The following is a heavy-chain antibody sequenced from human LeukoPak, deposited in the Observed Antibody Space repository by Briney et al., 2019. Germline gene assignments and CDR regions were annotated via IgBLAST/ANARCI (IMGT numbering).Heavy chain of an antibody. CDR3: ARVQDPALRYFDY. CDR1: GGSISSGDYY. Sequence: SETLSLTCTVSGGSISSGDYYWSWIRQPPGKGLEWIGYIYYSGSTYYNPSLKSRVTTSVDTSKNQFSLKLSSVTAADTAVYYCARVQDPALRYFDYWGQGTLVTVSS. CDR2: IYYSGST. D-gene: IGHD1-1*01. J-gene: IGHJ4*02. V-gene: IGHV4-30-4*08.